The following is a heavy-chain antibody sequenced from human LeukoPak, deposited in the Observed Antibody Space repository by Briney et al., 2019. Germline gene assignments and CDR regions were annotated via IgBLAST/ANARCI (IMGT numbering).Heavy chain of an antibody. D-gene: IGHD3-22*01. J-gene: IGHJ4*02. CDR3: ARAEEAYYDSSGYYYYFDY. Sequence: ASVKVSCKASGYTFTGYYMHWVRQAPGQGPEWMGWINPNSGGTNYAQKFQGRVTMTRDTSISTAYMELSRLRSDDTAVYYCARAEEAYYDSSGYYYYFDYWGQGTLVTVSS. CDR1: GYTFTGYY. CDR2: INPNSGGT. V-gene: IGHV1-2*02.